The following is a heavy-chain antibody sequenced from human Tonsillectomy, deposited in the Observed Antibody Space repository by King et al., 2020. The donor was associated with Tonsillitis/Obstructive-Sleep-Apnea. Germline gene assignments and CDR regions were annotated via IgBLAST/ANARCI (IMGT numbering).Heavy chain of an antibody. CDR1: GFTFSSYG. V-gene: IGHV3-30*18. CDR2: ISSDVTTK. Sequence: VQLVESGGGVVQPGRSLRLSCAASGFTFSSYGMRWVRQAPGKGLEWVSVISSDVTTKYYADSVKGRFTISRDNSKKTLYLLMNSLGLEDTAVYYCAKASIIGTTPTYYYMDVWGKGTTVTVSS. CDR3: AKASIIGTTPTYYYMDV. D-gene: IGHD1-7*01. J-gene: IGHJ6*03.